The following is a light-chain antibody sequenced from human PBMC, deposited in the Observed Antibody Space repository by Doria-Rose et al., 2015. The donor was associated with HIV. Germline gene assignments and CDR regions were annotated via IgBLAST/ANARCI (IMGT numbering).Light chain of an antibody. CDR3: QQYNSYSPWT. V-gene: IGKV1-5*03. CDR1: QSITRW. Sequence: DIRVTQSPSTLSASVGDSVTITCRASQSITRWLAWYQQQPGNAPKLMIYKASLLESGVPSRFSGSGSGTEFTLTISSLQPDDFATYYCQQYNSYSPWTFGPGTKLEIK. CDR2: KAS. J-gene: IGKJ2*02.